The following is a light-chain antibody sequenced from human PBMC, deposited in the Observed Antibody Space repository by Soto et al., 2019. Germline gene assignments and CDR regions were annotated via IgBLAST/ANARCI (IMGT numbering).Light chain of an antibody. J-gene: IGKJ1*01. CDR3: QQSGSSPPT. Sequence: EIVMTQSPATLSVSPGERATLSCRASESVSSNLAWYQLKPGQAPRVLIYGASTRATGIPARFSGSGSGTEFTLTINSLEPEDFAVYYCQQSGSSPPTFGQGTKVDIK. CDR1: ESVSSN. CDR2: GAS. V-gene: IGKV3-15*01.